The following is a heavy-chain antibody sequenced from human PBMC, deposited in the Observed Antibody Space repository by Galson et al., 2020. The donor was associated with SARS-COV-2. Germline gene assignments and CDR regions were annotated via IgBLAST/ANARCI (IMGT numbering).Heavy chain of an antibody. CDR2: ISSRGRTI. Sequence: GESLKISCAASGFTFSDYYMSWIRQAPGKGLEWVSYISSRGRTIYYADSVKGRFTISRDNAQNSLYLQMNSLRVEDTAVYYCARDVYCSGGSCQSYGMDVWGLGTTVTVS. CDR3: ARDVYCSGGSCQSYGMDV. D-gene: IGHD2-15*01. J-gene: IGHJ6*02. V-gene: IGHV3-11*01. CDR1: GFTFSDYY.